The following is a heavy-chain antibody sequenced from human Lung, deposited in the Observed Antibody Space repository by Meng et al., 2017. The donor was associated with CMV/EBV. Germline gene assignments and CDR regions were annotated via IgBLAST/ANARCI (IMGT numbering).Heavy chain of an antibody. J-gene: IGHJ4*02. CDR3: ARGRGYCSSTNCYQNFDY. CDR1: GFXFSDYS. CDR2: ISSSSIHI. V-gene: IGHV3-21*01. D-gene: IGHD2-2*01. Sequence: SCTASGFXFSDYSMSWVRQAPGKGLEWVSSISSSSIHIYYADSTKGRFTIPRDNAKKSLYLQMNSLRAEDTAVYYCARGRGYCSSTNCYQNFDYWXQGTXVTVSS.